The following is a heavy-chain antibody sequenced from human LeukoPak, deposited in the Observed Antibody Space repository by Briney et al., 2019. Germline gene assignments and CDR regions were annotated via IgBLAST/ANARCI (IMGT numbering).Heavy chain of an antibody. J-gene: IGHJ4*02. V-gene: IGHV1-69*05. CDR3: ARLGSGSNSYTLDY. CDR1: TXXXXA. CDR2: IIPIFCTA. Sequence: TXXXXAISWVRQAPGQGMEWMGGIIPIFCTANYAQKFQGRVTLPTDESTSTAYMELSSLRSEDTAVYYCARLGSGSNSYTLDYWGQGTLVTVSS. D-gene: IGHD4-11*01.